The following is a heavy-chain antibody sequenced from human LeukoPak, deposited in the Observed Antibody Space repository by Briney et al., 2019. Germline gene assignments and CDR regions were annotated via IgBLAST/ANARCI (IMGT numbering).Heavy chain of an antibody. J-gene: IGHJ4*02. Sequence: SETLSLTCTVSGGSLSRGDYYWSWIRQPPGNGLEWIGYIYYSGSTYYNPSLKSRVTISVDTSKNQFSLKLSSVTAADTAVYYCARVLGTGGLVDYWGQGTLVTVSS. CDR3: ARVLGTGGLVDY. D-gene: IGHD7-27*01. CDR1: GGSLSRGDYY. CDR2: IYYSGST. V-gene: IGHV4-30-4*01.